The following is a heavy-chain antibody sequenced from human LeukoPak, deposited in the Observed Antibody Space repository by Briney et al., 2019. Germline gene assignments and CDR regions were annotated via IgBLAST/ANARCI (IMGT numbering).Heavy chain of an antibody. V-gene: IGHV4-4*07. CDR1: GGSFSGYY. CDR3: ARESPPYYYGSGSYFDY. J-gene: IGHJ4*02. Sequence: PSETLSLTCAVYGGSFSGYYWSWIRQPAGKGLEWIGRIYTSGSTNYNPSLKSRVTMSVDTSKNQFSLKLSSVTAADTAVYYCARESPPYYYGSGSYFDYWGQGTLVTVSS. D-gene: IGHD3-10*01. CDR2: IYTSGST.